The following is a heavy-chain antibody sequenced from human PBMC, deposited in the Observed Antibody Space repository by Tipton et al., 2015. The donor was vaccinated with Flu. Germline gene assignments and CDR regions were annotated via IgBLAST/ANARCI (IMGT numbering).Heavy chain of an antibody. J-gene: IGHJ4*02. CDR2: IYTTGST. CDR1: GGSISSGSYY. V-gene: IGHV4-61*02. CDR3: ARIYYYGSGDYYLDS. Sequence: TLSLTCSVSGGSISSGSYYWSWIRQPAGKGLEWIGRIYTTGSTNYNPSLKSRVTISADTSKNKFSLELRSVTAADTAVHYCARIYYYGSGDYYLDSWGQGTLVTVSS. D-gene: IGHD3-10*01.